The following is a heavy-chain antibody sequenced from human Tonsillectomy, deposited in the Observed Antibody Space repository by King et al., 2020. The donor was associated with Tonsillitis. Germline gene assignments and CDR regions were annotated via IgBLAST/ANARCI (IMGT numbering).Heavy chain of an antibody. J-gene: IGHJ4*02. CDR3: AKQYLDTN. CDR2: IMEGGGTR. V-gene: IGHV3-23*04. CDR1: GLTFSSFA. Sequence: VQLVESGGGLVQPGGSLRLSCPASGLTFSSFAMNWVRRAQGTGLEWVSSIMEGGGTRDYADSVKGRFTTSRDNSKNRLYLQMDYLRAEDTAVYYCAKQYLDTNWGQGTLVTVSS. D-gene: IGHD5-18*01.